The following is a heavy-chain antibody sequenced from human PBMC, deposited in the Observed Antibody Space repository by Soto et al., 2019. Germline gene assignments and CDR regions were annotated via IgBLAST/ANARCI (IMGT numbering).Heavy chain of an antibody. D-gene: IGHD2-21*02. J-gene: IGHJ5*02. CDR3: AKGFIRDCGGDCTVDT. V-gene: IGHV3-23*01. CDR1: GFTFSSYT. Sequence: LXLSCAASGFTFSSYTMSWVRQAPGKGLEWFSGISATGGSTYYADSVKGRFTFSRDNSKNTLYLQMNSLRAEDTAVYYCAKGFIRDCGGDCTVDTWGQGTLVTVSS. CDR2: ISATGGST.